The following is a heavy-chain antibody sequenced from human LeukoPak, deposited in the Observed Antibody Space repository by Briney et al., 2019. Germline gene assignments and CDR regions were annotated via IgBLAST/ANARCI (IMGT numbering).Heavy chain of an antibody. D-gene: IGHD1-26*01. J-gene: IGHJ5*02. Sequence: GGSLRLSCAASGFTFSSYGMHWVRQAPGKGLEWVAVIWYDGSNKYYADSVKGRFTIPRDNSKNTLYLQMNSLRAEDTAVYYCARDPSTWELPDNWFDPWGQGTLVTVSS. CDR2: IWYDGSNK. CDR1: GFTFSSYG. CDR3: ARDPSTWELPDNWFDP. V-gene: IGHV3-33*01.